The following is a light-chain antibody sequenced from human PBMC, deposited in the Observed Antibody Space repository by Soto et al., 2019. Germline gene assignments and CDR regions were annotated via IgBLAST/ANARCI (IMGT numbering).Light chain of an antibody. Sequence: EIVLTQSPDTLSLSPGERATLSCRASQRVGSSYLAWYQHKPDQAPRLLIYGASGRATGIPARFSGSGSGTDFTLTISSLEPEDFAVYYCQQRSNWPITFGQGTRLEI. CDR1: QRVGSSY. CDR3: QQRSNWPIT. V-gene: IGKV3D-20*02. CDR2: GAS. J-gene: IGKJ5*01.